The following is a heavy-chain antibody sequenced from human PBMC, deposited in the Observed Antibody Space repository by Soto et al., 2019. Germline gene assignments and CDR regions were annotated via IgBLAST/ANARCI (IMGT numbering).Heavy chain of an antibody. CDR3: ARVGVPAAQLYYYYYYMDV. J-gene: IGHJ6*03. CDR2: IYYSGST. D-gene: IGHD2-2*01. CDR1: GGSISSYY. V-gene: IGHV4-59*01. Sequence: PSETLSLTCTVSGGSISSYYWSWIRQPPGKGLEWIGYIYYSGSTNYNPSLKSRVTISVDTSKNQFSLKLRSVTAADTAVYYCARVGVPAAQLYYYYYYMDVWGKGTTVTVSS.